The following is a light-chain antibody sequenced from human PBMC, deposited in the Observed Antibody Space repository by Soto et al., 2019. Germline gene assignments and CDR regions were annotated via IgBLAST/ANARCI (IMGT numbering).Light chain of an antibody. CDR1: QSVSSSY. Sequence: EIVLTQSPGTLSLSPGERATLSCRASQSVSSSYLAWYQQKPGQAPRLLIYGASSRATGIPDRFCGSGSGTDFTLTISSLEPEDFAVYYCQQYGSSRWTFGQGTKVEIK. V-gene: IGKV3-20*01. CDR3: QQYGSSRWT. CDR2: GAS. J-gene: IGKJ1*01.